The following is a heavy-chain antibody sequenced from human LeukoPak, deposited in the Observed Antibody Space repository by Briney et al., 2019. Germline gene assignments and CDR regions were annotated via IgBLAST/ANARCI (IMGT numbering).Heavy chain of an antibody. CDR2: IWHDGTIK. CDR1: GFXFSVYG. V-gene: IGHV3-33*01. Sequence: GGSLRLSCGASGFXFSVYGIHWVRQAPGKGLEWVAVIWHDGTIKYYADSVKGRFTISRDNSDDTLYLQMNSLRAEDTAVYYCARAVGPFDYWGQGTLVTVSS. J-gene: IGHJ4*02. CDR3: ARAVGPFDY.